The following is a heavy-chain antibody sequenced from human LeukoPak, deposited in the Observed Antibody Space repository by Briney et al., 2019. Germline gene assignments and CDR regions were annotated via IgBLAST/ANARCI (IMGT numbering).Heavy chain of an antibody. Sequence: SETLSLTCTVSGGSISSYYWSWIWQPPGKGLEWIGYIYYSGSTNYNPSLKSRVTISVDTSKNQFSLKLSSVTAADTAVYYCACEIQLWSKFDYWGQGTLVTVSS. D-gene: IGHD5-18*01. J-gene: IGHJ4*02. V-gene: IGHV4-59*01. CDR1: GGSISSYY. CDR3: ACEIQLWSKFDY. CDR2: IYYSGST.